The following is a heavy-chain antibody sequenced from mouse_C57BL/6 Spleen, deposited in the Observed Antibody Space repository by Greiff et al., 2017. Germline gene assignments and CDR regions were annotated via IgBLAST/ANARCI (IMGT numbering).Heavy chain of an antibody. D-gene: IGHD1-1*01. J-gene: IGHJ2*01. CDR1: GYTFTSYW. Sequence: VQLQQPGAELVKPGASVKMSCKASGYTFTSYWITWVKQRPGQGLEWIGDIYPGSGSTNYNEKFKSKATLTVDTSSSTAYMQLSSLTSEDSAVYYCARKYYGSSPLDYWSQGTTLTVSS. CDR3: ARKYYGSSPLDY. V-gene: IGHV1-55*01. CDR2: IYPGSGST.